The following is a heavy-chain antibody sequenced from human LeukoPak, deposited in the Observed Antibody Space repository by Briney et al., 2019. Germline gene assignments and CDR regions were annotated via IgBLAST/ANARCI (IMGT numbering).Heavy chain of an antibody. Sequence: ESLPTPGNPTPPLTLTCTFSGFSPSTSGVRVGWIRQPPGKALEVVAPISWRYDKRYSPSLKSRLTITKDTSKNQVVLTMTNMDPVDTATYYCAHKPRDYYDSSGYYYFDYWGQGTLVTVSS. CDR2: ISWRYDK. V-gene: IGHV2-5*01. CDR3: AHKPRDYYDSSGYYYFDY. J-gene: IGHJ4*02. D-gene: IGHD3-22*01. CDR1: GFSPSTSGVR.